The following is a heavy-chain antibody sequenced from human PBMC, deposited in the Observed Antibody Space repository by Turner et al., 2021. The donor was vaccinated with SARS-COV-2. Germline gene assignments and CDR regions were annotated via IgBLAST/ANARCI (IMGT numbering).Heavy chain of an antibody. CDR2: RNSFGTTT. J-gene: IGHJ6*02. V-gene: IGHV3-64D*06. D-gene: IGHD6-6*01. Sequence: EVQLVESGGNSVHPGGSLRLSCAASRFPFSTSGMHWVRQAPGKGLEYVSARNSFGTTTFNADSVKGRFTISRDNAEDTLYRQMTSLREEDTGVYYCIKGFREGPNGKLVYGMDVWGQGTTVTVSS. CDR3: IKGFREGPNGKLVYGMDV. CDR1: RFPFSTSG.